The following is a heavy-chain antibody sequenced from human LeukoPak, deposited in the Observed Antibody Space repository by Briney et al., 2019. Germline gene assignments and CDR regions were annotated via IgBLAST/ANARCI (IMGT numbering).Heavy chain of an antibody. Sequence: GASVKVSCKASGYSSSNYGISWVRQAPGQGLEWMGWIHIYRGNTNYAQKFQGRVTMITDTSTSTVYMEVRGLRSDDTAMYYCARDVGITVADSFDPWGQGTLVTVSS. D-gene: IGHD6-13*01. V-gene: IGHV1-18*01. CDR1: GYSSSNYG. J-gene: IGHJ5*02. CDR2: IHIYRGNT. CDR3: ARDVGITVADSFDP.